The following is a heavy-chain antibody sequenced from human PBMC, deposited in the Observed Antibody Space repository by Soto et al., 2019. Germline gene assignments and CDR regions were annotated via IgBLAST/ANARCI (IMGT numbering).Heavy chain of an antibody. V-gene: IGHV1-69*13. CDR2: IIPIFSTA. CDR3: AAYCSSTSCRRANWFDP. Sequence: SVKVSCKASGGTFSSYAISWVRQAPGQGLEWMGGIIPIFSTANYAQKFQGRVTITADESTSTAYMELSSLRSEDTAVYYCAAYCSSTSCRRANWFDPWGQGTPVTVSS. J-gene: IGHJ5*02. CDR1: GGTFSSYA. D-gene: IGHD2-2*01.